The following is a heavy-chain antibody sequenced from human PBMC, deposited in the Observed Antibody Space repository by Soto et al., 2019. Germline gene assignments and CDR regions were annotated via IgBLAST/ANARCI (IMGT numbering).Heavy chain of an antibody. V-gene: IGHV3-48*03. D-gene: IGHD3-22*01. CDR1: GFTFSSYE. CDR3: ARAHYYDSSGYYPNFDY. Sequence: GGSLRLSCAASGFTFSSYEMNWVRQGPGKGLEWVSYISSGSTIYYADSVKGRFTISRDNAKNSLYLQMNSLRAEDTAVYYCARAHYYDSSGYYPNFDYRGHRTQVTVS. CDR2: ISSGSTI. J-gene: IGHJ4*01.